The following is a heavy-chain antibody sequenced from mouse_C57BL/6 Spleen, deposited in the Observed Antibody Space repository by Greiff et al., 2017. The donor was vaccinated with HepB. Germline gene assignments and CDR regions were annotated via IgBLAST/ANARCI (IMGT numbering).Heavy chain of an antibody. CDR2: IWTGGGT. D-gene: IGHD1-1*01. J-gene: IGHJ4*01. V-gene: IGHV2-9-1*01. CDR3: AREGPNYYGSSYPYYAMDY. CDR1: GFSLTSYA. Sequence: VHLVESGPGLVAPSQSLSITCTVSGFSLTSYAISWVRQPPGKGLEWLGVIWTGGGTNYNSALKSRLSISKDNSKSQVFLKMNSLQTDDTARYYCAREGPNYYGSSYPYYAMDYWGQGTSVTVSS.